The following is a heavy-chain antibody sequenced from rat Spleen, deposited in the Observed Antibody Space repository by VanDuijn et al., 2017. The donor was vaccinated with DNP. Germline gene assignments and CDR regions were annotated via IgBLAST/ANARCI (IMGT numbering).Heavy chain of an antibody. CDR1: GFTFSNYD. Sequence: EVQLVESGGGLVQPGRSMKLSCAASGFTFSNYDMAWVRQAPTKGLEWVASITNSGRTTYYRDSVKGRFTISRDNAESTLYLQMDSLRSEDTATYYCTTRGAYWGQGVMVTVSS. J-gene: IGHJ2*01. V-gene: IGHV5-25*01. CDR3: TTRGAY. CDR2: ITNSGRTT.